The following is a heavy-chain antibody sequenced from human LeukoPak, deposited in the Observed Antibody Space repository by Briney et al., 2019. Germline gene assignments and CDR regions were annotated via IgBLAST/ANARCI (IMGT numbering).Heavy chain of an antibody. CDR1: GFTFSSYS. CDR2: ISSSSTTI. V-gene: IGHV3-48*04. CDR3: AREYYYGGNPWDAFDI. D-gene: IGHD4-23*01. J-gene: IGHJ3*02. Sequence: PGGSLRLSCVASGFTFSSYSINWVRQAPGKGREWVSHISSSSTTIYYAESVKGRSTISRDNAKNSLYLQMNSLRAEDTAVYYCAREYYYGGNPWDAFDIWGQGTMVTVSS.